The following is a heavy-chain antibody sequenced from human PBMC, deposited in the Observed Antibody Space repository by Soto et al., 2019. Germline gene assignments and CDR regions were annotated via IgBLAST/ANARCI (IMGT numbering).Heavy chain of an antibody. V-gene: IGHV1-8*01. CDR3: ARSGQVGNWFDP. Sequence: QVQLVQSGAEVKKPGASVKVSCKASGYTFTSYDINWVRQATGQGLEWMGWMTPNSGNTGYAQKSQGRVTMTRTTSISTAYMELSSLRSEDTAVYYCARSGQVGNWFDPWGQGTLVTVSS. D-gene: IGHD3-3*01. J-gene: IGHJ5*02. CDR1: GYTFTSYD. CDR2: MTPNSGNT.